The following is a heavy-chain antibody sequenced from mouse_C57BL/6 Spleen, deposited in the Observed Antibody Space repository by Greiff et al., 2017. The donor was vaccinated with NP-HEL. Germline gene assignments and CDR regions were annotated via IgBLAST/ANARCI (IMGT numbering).Heavy chain of an antibody. J-gene: IGHJ3*01. D-gene: IGHD3-2*02. CDR2: INPSNGGT. V-gene: IGHV1-53*01. CDR1: GYTFTSYW. CDR3: AREDSRQLRRPAWLAY. Sequence: QVQLQQPGTELVKPGASVKLSCKASGYTFTSYWMHWVKQRPGQGLEWIGNINPSNGGTNYNEKFKSKATLTGDKSSSTAYMQLSSLTSEHSAVYYCAREDSRQLRRPAWLAYLGQGTLVTVSA.